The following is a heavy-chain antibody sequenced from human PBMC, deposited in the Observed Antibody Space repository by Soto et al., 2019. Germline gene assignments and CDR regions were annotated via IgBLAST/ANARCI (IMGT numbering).Heavy chain of an antibody. CDR1: GGSFSGYY. Sequence: SETLSLTCAVYGGSFSGYYWSWIRQPPGKGLEWIGEINHSGSTNYNPSLKSRVTISVDTSKNQFSLKLSSVTAADTAVYYCARGWGGIAARPVLIPSYYFDYWGQGTLVTVSS. CDR3: ARGWGGIAARPVLIPSYYFDY. CDR2: INHSGST. V-gene: IGHV4-34*01. D-gene: IGHD6-6*01. J-gene: IGHJ4*02.